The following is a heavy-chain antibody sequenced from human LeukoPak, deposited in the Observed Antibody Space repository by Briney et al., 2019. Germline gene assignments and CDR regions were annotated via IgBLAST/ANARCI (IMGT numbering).Heavy chain of an antibody. D-gene: IGHD6-6*01. CDR1: GGSSSSYY. J-gene: IGHJ4*02. CDR3: ARWGSIAVARFDY. V-gene: IGHV4-59*01. CDR2: IYYTGST. Sequence: SETLSLTCTVAGGSSSSYYWSWIRQPPGKGLEWIGYIYYTGSTNYNTSLTSRVNISVDTSKNQFSLNLTSVTAADTAVYYCARWGSIAVARFDYWGQGTLVTVSS.